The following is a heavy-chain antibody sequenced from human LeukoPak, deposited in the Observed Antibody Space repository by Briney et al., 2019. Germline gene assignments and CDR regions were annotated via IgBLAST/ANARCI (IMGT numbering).Heavy chain of an antibody. CDR3: ASRATYSSSWYERAFDI. V-gene: IGHV3-66*01. CDR2: IYSGGST. J-gene: IGHJ3*02. Sequence: GGSLRLSCAASGFTVSSNYMSWVRQAPGKGLEWVSVIYSGGSTYYADSVKGRFTISRDNSKNTLYLQMNSLRAEDTAVYYCASRATYSSSWYERAFDIWGQGTMVTVSS. D-gene: IGHD6-13*01. CDR1: GFTVSSNY.